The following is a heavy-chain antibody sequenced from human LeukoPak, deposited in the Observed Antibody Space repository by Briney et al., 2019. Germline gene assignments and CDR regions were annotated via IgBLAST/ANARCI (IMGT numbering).Heavy chain of an antibody. D-gene: IGHD6-13*01. CDR3: ARDGAAAGTFDAFDI. CDR2: IYSGGST. V-gene: IGHV3-66*01. CDR1: GFTVSSNY. Sequence: GSLRLSCAASGFTVSSNYMSWVRQAPGKGLEWVSVIYSGGSTYYADSVKGRFTISRDNSKNTLYLQMNSLRAEDTAVYYCARDGAAAGTFDAFDIWGQGTMVTVSS. J-gene: IGHJ3*02.